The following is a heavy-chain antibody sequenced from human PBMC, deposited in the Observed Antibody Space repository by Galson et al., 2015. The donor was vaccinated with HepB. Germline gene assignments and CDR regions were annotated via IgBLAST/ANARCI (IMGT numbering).Heavy chain of an antibody. D-gene: IGHD2-15*01. V-gene: IGHV3-48*04. Sequence: SLRLSCAASDSTFSSYTMNWVRQTPGKGLQWVSYISTNGATIHYADSVKGRFTIARDNAKNTMWLQMNSLRAEDTAVYYCATTKFGSGAYCTFDIWGQGTLVSSSS. CDR2: ISTNGATI. J-gene: IGHJ3*02. CDR3: ATTKFGSGAYCTFDI. CDR1: DSTFSSYT.